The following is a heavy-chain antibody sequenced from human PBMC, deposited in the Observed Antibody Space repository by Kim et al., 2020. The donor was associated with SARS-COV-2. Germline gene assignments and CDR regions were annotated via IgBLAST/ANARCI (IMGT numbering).Heavy chain of an antibody. CDR3: ARGPGWGSGRLAPDY. V-gene: IGHV1-69*13. CDR2: IIPIFGTA. D-gene: IGHD3-10*01. CDR1: GGTFSSYA. Sequence: SVKVSCKASGGTFSSYAISWVRQAPGQGLEWMGGIIPIFGTANYAQKFQGRVTITADESTSTAYMELSSLRSEDTAVYYCARGPGWGSGRLAPDYWGQGTLVTVSS. J-gene: IGHJ4*02.